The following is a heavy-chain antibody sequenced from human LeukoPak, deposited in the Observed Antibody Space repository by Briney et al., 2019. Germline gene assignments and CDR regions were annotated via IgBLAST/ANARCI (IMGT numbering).Heavy chain of an antibody. J-gene: IGHJ5*01. CDR2: IRYDGSNK. V-gene: IGHV3-30*02. D-gene: IGHD6-19*01. CDR3: ARDRATHSSSWFDS. CDR1: GFTFSRYG. Sequence: PGGCLRLSCAASGFTFSRYGMHWVRQAPGKGLEWVAFIRYDGSNKYYADSVKGRFTLSRDNSKNTLYLQMNSLRAEDTAVYYCARDRATHSSSWFDSWSQGILVTVSS.